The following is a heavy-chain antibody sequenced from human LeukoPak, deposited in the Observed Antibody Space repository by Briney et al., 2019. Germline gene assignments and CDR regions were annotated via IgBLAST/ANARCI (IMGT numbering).Heavy chain of an antibody. D-gene: IGHD6-13*01. Sequence: SETLSLTCTVSGGSISNYYWSWIRQPPGKGLEWIGYIYYSGSTNYNPSLKSRVTISVDTSKNQFSLKLSSVTAADTAVYYCAREIPDSSSWFIDYWGQGTLVTVSS. CDR2: IYYSGST. CDR3: AREIPDSSSWFIDY. CDR1: GGSISNYY. V-gene: IGHV4-59*01. J-gene: IGHJ4*02.